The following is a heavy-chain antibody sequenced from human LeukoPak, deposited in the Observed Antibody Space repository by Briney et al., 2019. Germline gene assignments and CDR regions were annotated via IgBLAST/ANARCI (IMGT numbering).Heavy chain of an antibody. CDR1: GFTFSSYW. V-gene: IGHV3-74*01. CDR3: ARDWGYCSGGSCFRGPFDY. Sequence: GGSLRLSCAASGFTFSSYWMHWVRQAPGKGLVWVSRINSDGSSTSYADSVKGRFTISRDNAKNSLYLQMNSLRAEDTAVYYCARDWGYCSGGSCFRGPFDYWGQGTLVTVSS. J-gene: IGHJ4*02. D-gene: IGHD2-15*01. CDR2: INSDGSST.